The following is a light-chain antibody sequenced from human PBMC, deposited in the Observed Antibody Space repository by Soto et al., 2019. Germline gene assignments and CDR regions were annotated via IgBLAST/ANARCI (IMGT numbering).Light chain of an antibody. CDR2: AAS. Sequence: AIRMTQSPSSLSASTGDRATITCRASQGISSYLAWYQQKPGKAPKLLIYAASTLQSGVPSRFSGSGSGTDFTLTISCLQSEDFATYYCQQYYSYRTWTFGQGTKVDIK. V-gene: IGKV1-8*01. CDR3: QQYYSYRTWT. J-gene: IGKJ1*01. CDR1: QGISSY.